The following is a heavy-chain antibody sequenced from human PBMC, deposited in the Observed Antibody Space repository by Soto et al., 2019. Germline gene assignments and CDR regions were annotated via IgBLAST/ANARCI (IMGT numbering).Heavy chain of an antibody. CDR2: IYSCGST. CDR3: ARVVRSCSGTTCYTRADV. J-gene: IGHJ6*02. D-gene: IGHD2-2*02. Sequence: QVQLQESGPRLVKPSEAVSLTCTVSGGSVSSDTRYWCWIRLPPGKRLEWIGFIYSCGSTNYNPSLKSRVTMSVDTSKNQVSLKLRSVIVADTAVYHCARVVRSCSGTTCYTRADVWGQGTTVSVSS. CDR1: GGSVSSDTRY. V-gene: IGHV4-61*01.